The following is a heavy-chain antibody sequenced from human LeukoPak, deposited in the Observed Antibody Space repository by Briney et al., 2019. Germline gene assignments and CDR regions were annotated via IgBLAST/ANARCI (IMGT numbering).Heavy chain of an antibody. J-gene: IGHJ4*02. CDR1: GGSISSYY. V-gene: IGHV4-4*07. CDR2: IYSSGII. CDR3: ARDTGKSGYPDY. Sequence: SETLSLTCTVSGGSISSYYWSWIRQPAGKAPEWIGRIYSSGIINYNPSLKSRVTMSLDNSKNQLSLKLSYVTAADTAVYYCARDTGKSGYPDYWGQGTQVTVSS. D-gene: IGHD3-3*01.